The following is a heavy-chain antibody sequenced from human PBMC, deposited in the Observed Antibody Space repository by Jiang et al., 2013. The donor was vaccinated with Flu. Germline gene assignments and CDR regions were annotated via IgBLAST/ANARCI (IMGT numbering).Heavy chain of an antibody. CDR1: GGSISSYY. Sequence: GPGLVKPSETLSLTCTVSGGSISSYYWSWIRQPPGKGLEWIGYIYYSGSTNYNPSLKSRVTISVDTSKNQFSLKLSSVTAADTAVYYCARDLGYGDYDWFDPWGQGTLVTVSS. CDR2: IYYSGST. J-gene: IGHJ5*02. V-gene: IGHV4-59*01. D-gene: IGHD4-17*01. CDR3: ARDLGYGDYDWFDP.